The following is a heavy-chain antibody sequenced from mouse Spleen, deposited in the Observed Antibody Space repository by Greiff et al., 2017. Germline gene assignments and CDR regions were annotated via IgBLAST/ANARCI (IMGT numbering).Heavy chain of an antibody. CDR1: GYTFTSYW. V-gene: IGHV1-74*01. Sequence: QVHVKQPGAELVKPGASVKVSCKASGYTFTSYWMHWVKQRPGQGLEWIGRIHPSDSDTNYNQKFKGKATLTVDKSSSTAYMQLSSLTSEDSAVYYCAQGLDWDVGFFAYWGQGTLVTVSA. CDR3: AQGLDWDVGFFAY. CDR2: IHPSDSDT. J-gene: IGHJ3*01. D-gene: IGHD4-1*01.